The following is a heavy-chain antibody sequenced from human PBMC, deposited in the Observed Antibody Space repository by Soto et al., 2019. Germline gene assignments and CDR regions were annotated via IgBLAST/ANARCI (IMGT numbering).Heavy chain of an antibody. V-gene: IGHV4-34*01. CDR1: GLPFLGYY. CDR3: ARTQWLVPDY. CDR2: INHSGST. J-gene: IGHJ4*02. D-gene: IGHD6-19*01. Sequence: TLSLTCPVYGLPFLGYYWSWIGQPPGKGLEWIGEINHSGSTNYNPSLKSRVTISVDTSKNQFSLKLSSVTAADTAVYYCARTQWLVPDYWGQGTLVTVSS.